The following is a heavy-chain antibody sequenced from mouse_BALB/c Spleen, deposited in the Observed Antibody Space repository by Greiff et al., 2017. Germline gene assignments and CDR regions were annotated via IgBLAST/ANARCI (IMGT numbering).Heavy chain of an antibody. CDR1: GFTFSSYA. V-gene: IGHV5-6-5*01. Sequence: EVQGVESGGGLVKPGGSLKLSCAASGFTFSSYAMSWVRQTPEKRLEWVASISSGGSTYYPDSVKGRFTISRDNAKNILYLQMSSLRSEDTAMYYCARDGSYLYYYAMDYWGQGTSVTVSS. J-gene: IGHJ4*01. CDR3: ARDGSYLYYYAMDY. CDR2: ISSGGST. D-gene: IGHD1-1*02.